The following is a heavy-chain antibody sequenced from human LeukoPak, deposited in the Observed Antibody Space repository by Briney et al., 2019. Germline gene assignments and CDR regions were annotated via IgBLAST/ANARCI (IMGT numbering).Heavy chain of an antibody. CDR3: AREDILTGYFDY. V-gene: IGHV3-74*01. J-gene: IGHJ4*02. D-gene: IGHD3-9*01. CDR2: INSDGSST. CDR1: GFTFSNYW. Sequence: VGSLGLSCAASGFTFSNYWMHWVRQAPGKGLVWVSRINSDGSSTSYADSVKGRFTISRDNAKNTLYLQMNSLRAEDTAVYYCAREDILTGYFDYWGQGTLVTVSS.